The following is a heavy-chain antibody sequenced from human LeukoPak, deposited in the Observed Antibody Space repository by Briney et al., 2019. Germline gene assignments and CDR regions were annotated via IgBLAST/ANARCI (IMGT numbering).Heavy chain of an antibody. V-gene: IGHV1-18*01. CDR2: ISAYNGNT. D-gene: IGHD3-16*01. J-gene: IGHJ3*02. Sequence: ASVKVSCKASGYTFTSYGISWMRQAPGQGLEWMGWISAYNGNTNYAQKLQGRVTMTTDTSTSTAYMELRSLRSDDTAMYYCARGCSISGGCALDIWGQGTMVTVSS. CDR1: GYTFTSYG. CDR3: ARGCSISGGCALDI.